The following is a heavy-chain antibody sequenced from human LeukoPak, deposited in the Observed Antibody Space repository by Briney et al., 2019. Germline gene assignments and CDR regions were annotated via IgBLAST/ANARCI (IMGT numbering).Heavy chain of an antibody. J-gene: IGHJ4*02. Sequence: GGSLRLPCAASGFTLSSYWMSWVRQAPGKGLEWVANIKQDGSEKYYVDSVKGRFTISRDNAKNSLYLQMNSLRAEDTAVYYCARIYFDWLLTAYYANEGGYFDYWGQGTLVTVSS. CDR1: GFTLSSYW. CDR2: IKQDGSEK. CDR3: ARIYFDWLLTAYYANEGGYFDY. D-gene: IGHD3-9*01. V-gene: IGHV3-7*01.